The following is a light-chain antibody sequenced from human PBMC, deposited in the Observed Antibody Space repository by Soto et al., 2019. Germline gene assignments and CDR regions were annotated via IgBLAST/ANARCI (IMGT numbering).Light chain of an antibody. CDR2: EVS. V-gene: IGLV2-23*02. Sequence: QSALTQPASVSGSPGQSITISCTGTSSDVGSYNLVSWYQQHPGKAPKLMIYEVSKRPSGVSNRFSGSKSGNTASLTISGLQAEDEADYYCCSYAGSSTSYVFGPGTKLTV. CDR1: SSDVGSYNL. J-gene: IGLJ1*01. CDR3: CSYAGSSTSYV.